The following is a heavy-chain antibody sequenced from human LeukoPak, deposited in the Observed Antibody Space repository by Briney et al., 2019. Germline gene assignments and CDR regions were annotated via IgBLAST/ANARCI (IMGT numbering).Heavy chain of an antibody. CDR3: ARKTGRCTNGVCYTESVDV. V-gene: IGHV1-69*05. CDR2: IIPIFGTA. CDR1: GGTFSSYA. Sequence: SVKVSCKASGGTFSSYAISWVRQAPGQGLEWMGRIIPIFGTANYAQKFQGRVTITTDESTSTAYMELSSLRSEDTAVYYCARKTGRCTNGVCYTESVDVWGKGTTVTVSS. D-gene: IGHD2-8*01. J-gene: IGHJ6*04.